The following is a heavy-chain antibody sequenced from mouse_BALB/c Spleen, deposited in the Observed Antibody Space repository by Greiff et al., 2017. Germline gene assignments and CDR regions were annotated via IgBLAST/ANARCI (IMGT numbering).Heavy chain of an antibody. J-gene: IGHJ2*01. CDR1: GFTFSSYG. Sequence: EVKLMESGGGLVQPGGSLKLSCAASGFTFSSYGMSWVRQTPDKRLELVATINSNGGSTYYPDSVKGRFTISRDNAKNTLYLQMSSLKSEDTAMYYCAREVGDYWGQGTTLTVSS. CDR2: INSNGGST. D-gene: IGHD1-1*01. CDR3: AREVGDY. V-gene: IGHV5-6-3*01.